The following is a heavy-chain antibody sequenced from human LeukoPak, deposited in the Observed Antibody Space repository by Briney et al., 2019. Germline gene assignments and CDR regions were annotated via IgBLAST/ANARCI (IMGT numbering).Heavy chain of an antibody. J-gene: IGHJ4*02. CDR2: IFYSVNT. D-gene: IGHD3-16*02. CDR1: GDSISSYY. CDR3: AREGGSYRPLDY. Sequence: PSETLSLTCTVSGDSISSYYWNWIRQPPGKGLEWIGYIFYSVNTNYNPSLKSRATISVDTSKNQFSLKLSSVTAADTAVYYCAREGGSYRPLDYSGQGTLVTVSS. V-gene: IGHV4-59*01.